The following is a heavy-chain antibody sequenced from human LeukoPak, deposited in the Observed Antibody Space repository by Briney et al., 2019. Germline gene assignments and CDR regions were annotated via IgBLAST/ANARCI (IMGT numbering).Heavy chain of an antibody. Sequence: SETLPLTCTVSGGSLSSSSHYWGWLRPPPGKGLEWIGSIYYSGSTYYNPSLKSRVTISVDTSKHQFSLKLSSMTAADTAVYYCAAYSSSHNWFDPWGRGTLVTVSS. J-gene: IGHJ5*02. CDR3: AAYSSSHNWFDP. D-gene: IGHD6-13*01. CDR1: GGSLSSSSHY. V-gene: IGHV4-39*01. CDR2: IYYSGST.